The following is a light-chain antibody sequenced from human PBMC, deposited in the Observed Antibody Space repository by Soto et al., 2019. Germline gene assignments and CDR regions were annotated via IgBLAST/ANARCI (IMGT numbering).Light chain of an antibody. J-gene: IGLJ1*01. CDR3: SSFVGGNIYV. CDR2: DVS. V-gene: IGLV2-8*01. Sequence: QSALTQPPSASGSPGQSVTISRTGTSSDVGGYDFVAWHQQHPGKAPRLMTYDVSKRPSGVPDRFSGSKSGYTASLTVSGLQAEDDADYYCSSFVGGNIYVFGTGTKLTVL. CDR1: SSDVGGYDF.